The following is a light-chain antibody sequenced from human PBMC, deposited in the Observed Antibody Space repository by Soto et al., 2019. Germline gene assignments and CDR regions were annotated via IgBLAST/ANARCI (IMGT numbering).Light chain of an antibody. CDR1: QSVSSSY. J-gene: IGKJ5*01. Sequence: EIVLTQSPGTLSLSPGERASLSCRASQSVSSSYLAWYQQKPGQAPRLLIYGASSRATGVPDRFSGSGSGTDFTLTISKLEPEDFAVYHCQQYASSVLTFGQGTRLEMK. V-gene: IGKV3-20*01. CDR3: QQYASSVLT. CDR2: GAS.